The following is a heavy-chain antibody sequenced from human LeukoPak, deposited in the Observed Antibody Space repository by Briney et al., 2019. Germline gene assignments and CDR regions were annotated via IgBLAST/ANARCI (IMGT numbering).Heavy chain of an antibody. J-gene: IGHJ4*02. Sequence: GASVKVSCKASGGTFSSYAISWVRQAPGQGLEWMGGIIPIFGTANYAQKFQGRVTITTDEYTSTAYMELSSLRSEDTAVYYCARLVGATLGYFDYWGQGTLVTVSS. V-gene: IGHV1-69*05. D-gene: IGHD1-26*01. CDR3: ARLVGATLGYFDY. CDR2: IIPIFGTA. CDR1: GGTFSSYA.